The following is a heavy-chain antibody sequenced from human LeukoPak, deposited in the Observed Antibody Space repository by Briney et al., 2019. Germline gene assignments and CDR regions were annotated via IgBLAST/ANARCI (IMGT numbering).Heavy chain of an antibody. J-gene: IGHJ5*02. CDR1: GYTFTGYG. V-gene: IGHV1-18*01. Sequence: ASVKVSCKASGYTFTGYGISWVRQAPGQGLEWMGWISAYNGNTNYAQKLQGRVTMTTDTSTSTAYMELRSLRSDDTAVYYCARDQVITFGGVHWFDPWGQGTLVTVSS. CDR2: ISAYNGNT. CDR3: ARDQVITFGGVHWFDP. D-gene: IGHD3-16*01.